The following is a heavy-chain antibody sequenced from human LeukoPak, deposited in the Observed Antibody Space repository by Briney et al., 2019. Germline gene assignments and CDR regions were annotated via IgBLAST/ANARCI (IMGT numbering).Heavy chain of an antibody. J-gene: IGHJ6*02. CDR1: GFTFSTYW. CDR3: ARGDSYYDFWLYYYGMDV. D-gene: IGHD3-3*01. V-gene: IGHV3-74*01. CDR2: INSDGSST. Sequence: GGSLRLSCAASGFTFSTYWMHWVRQAPGKGLVWVSRINSDGSSTSYADSVKGRFTISRDNAKNTLYLQMNSLRAEDTAVYYCARGDSYYDFWLYYYGMDVWGQGTTVTVPS.